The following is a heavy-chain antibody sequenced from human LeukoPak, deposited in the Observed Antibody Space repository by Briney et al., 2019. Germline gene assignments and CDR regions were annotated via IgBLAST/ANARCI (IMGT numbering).Heavy chain of an antibody. CDR2: INPNSGVA. CDR1: GYTLTDHY. D-gene: IGHD6-13*01. V-gene: IGHV1-2*06. CDR3: ARGAAVGQTRDY. J-gene: IGHJ4*02. Sequence: GASVKVSCKASGYTLTDHYIHWVRQAPGQGLEWMGRINPNSGVANYAQKFQGRATMTRDTSISTAYMELSSLTSDDTAVYYCARGAAVGQTRDYWGQGTLVTVSS.